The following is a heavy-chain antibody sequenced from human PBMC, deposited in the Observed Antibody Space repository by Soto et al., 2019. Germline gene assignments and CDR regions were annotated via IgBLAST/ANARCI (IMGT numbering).Heavy chain of an antibody. D-gene: IGHD2-15*01. J-gene: IGHJ4*02. CDR3: ARAEREWGSCYPD. CDR2: IYYSGST. V-gene: IGHV4-59*01. CDR1: GGSISSYY. Sequence: PSETLSLTCTVSGGSISSYYWSWIRQPPGKGLEWIGYIYYSGSTNYNPSLKSRVTISVDTSKNQFSLKLSSVTAADTAVYYCARAEREWGSCYPDWGQGTLVTVS.